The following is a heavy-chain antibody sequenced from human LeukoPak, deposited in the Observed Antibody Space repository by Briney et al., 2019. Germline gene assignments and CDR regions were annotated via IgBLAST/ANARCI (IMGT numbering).Heavy chain of an antibody. CDR2: IDPSDSYT. J-gene: IGHJ4*02. CDR3: ASTGYCSSTSCYGFDY. Sequence: GESLKISCKGSGYSFTSYWISWVRQMPGKGLEWMGRIDPSDSYTNYSPSFQGHVTISADKSISTAYLQWSSLKASDTAMYYCASTGYCSSTSCYGFDYWGQGTLVTVSS. V-gene: IGHV5-10-1*01. D-gene: IGHD2-2*01. CDR1: GYSFTSYW.